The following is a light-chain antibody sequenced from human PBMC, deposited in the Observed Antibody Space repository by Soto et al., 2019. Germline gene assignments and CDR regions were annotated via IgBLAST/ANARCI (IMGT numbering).Light chain of an antibody. J-gene: IGLJ2*01. V-gene: IGLV1-44*01. CDR1: SSKIGSNT. CDR3: AAWDDSLNGVV. CDR2: LNN. Sequence: QSVLPQPPSASGTPRQGVTISFSGSSSKIGSNTVNWYQQLPGTAPKLHIYLNNPRPSGVPDRFSGSKSGTSASLAISGLQSEDEADYYCAAWDDSLNGVVFGGGTKLTVL.